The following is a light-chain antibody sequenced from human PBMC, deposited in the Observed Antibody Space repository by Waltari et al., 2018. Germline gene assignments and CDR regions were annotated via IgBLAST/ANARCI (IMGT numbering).Light chain of an antibody. Sequence: EIVLTQSPATLSLSPGERATLPFRASQIVFTSFAWYQQKPGQAPRLLIYGASSRATGIPARFSGSGSETDFTLTISNLQAEDVAVYYCLQYYSAPRTFGGGTKVEIK. V-gene: IGKV3D-15*01. CDR2: GAS. CDR3: LQYYSAPRT. CDR1: QIVFTS. J-gene: IGKJ4*01.